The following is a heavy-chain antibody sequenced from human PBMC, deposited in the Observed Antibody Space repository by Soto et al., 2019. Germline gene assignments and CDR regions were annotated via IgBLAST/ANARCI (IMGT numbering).Heavy chain of an antibody. D-gene: IGHD6-13*01. J-gene: IGHJ4*02. CDR3: ARAVAAADYFDY. V-gene: IGHV3-48*03. CDR2: ISSSGSTI. Sequence: GGSLRLSCAASGFTFSSYEMNWVRQAPGKGLEWVSYISSSGSTIYYADSVKGRFTISRDNAKNSLYLQMNSLRAEDTAVYYCARAVAAADYFDYWGQGTLVTVSS. CDR1: GFTFSSYE.